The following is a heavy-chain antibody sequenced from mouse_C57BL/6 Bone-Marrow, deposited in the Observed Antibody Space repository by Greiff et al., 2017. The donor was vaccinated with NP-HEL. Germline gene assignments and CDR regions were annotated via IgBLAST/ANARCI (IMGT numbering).Heavy chain of an antibody. Sequence: VQLQESGPGLVQPSQSLSITCTVSGFSLTSYGVHWVRQSPGKGLEWLGVIWRGGSTDYNAAFMSRLSITKDNSKSQVFFKMNSLQADDTAIYYCAKTVTTVVADAMDYWGQGTSVTVSS. J-gene: IGHJ4*01. V-gene: IGHV2-5*01. CDR2: IWRGGST. CDR1: GFSLTSYG. D-gene: IGHD1-1*01. CDR3: AKTVTTVVADAMDY.